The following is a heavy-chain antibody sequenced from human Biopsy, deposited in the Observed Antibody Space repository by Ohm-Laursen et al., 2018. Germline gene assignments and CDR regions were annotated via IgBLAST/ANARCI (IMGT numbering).Heavy chain of an antibody. D-gene: IGHD3-3*01. J-gene: IGHJ4*02. Sequence: TLSLTCTVSGGSISDSTYHWGWIRQSPGKGLEWIGNIYYSGNTDYSPSLKSRVTISVDTSNKQFSLKLRSVTAADTAVYYCARQVDFWSGYVDYWGQGTLVAVSS. CDR3: ARQVDFWSGYVDY. CDR2: IYYSGNT. CDR1: GGSISDSTYH. V-gene: IGHV4-39*01.